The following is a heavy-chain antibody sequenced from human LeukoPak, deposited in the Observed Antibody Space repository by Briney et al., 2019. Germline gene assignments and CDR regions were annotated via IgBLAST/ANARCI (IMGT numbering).Heavy chain of an antibody. Sequence: SETLSLTCAVYGGSFSGYYWSWIRQPPGKGLEWIGEINHSGSTNYNPSLKSRVTVSVDTSKNQFSLKLSSVTAADTAVYYCARGGFVHYYDSSGYYYGQYGMDVWGQGTTVTVSS. CDR2: INHSGST. CDR1: GGSFSGYY. J-gene: IGHJ6*02. V-gene: IGHV4-34*01. CDR3: ARGGFVHYYDSSGYYYGQYGMDV. D-gene: IGHD3-22*01.